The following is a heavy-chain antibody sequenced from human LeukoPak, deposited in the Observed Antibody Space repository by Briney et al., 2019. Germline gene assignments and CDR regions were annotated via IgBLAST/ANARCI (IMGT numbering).Heavy chain of an antibody. Sequence: GASVKVSCKASGGTFSSYAISWVRQAPGQGLEWMGRIILILGIANYAQKFQGRVTITADKSTSTAYMELSSLRSEDTAVYYCAEGFYYYGSGSYYLGNGMDVWGQGTTVTVSS. CDR1: GGTFSSYA. CDR3: AEGFYYYGSGSYYLGNGMDV. CDR2: IILILGIA. J-gene: IGHJ6*02. D-gene: IGHD3-10*01. V-gene: IGHV1-69*04.